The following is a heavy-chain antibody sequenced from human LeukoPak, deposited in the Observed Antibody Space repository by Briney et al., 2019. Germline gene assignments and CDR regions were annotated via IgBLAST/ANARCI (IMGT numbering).Heavy chain of an antibody. V-gene: IGHV1-8*03. CDR3: AIGRRRRDIVVVPATWPMGY. Sequence: GASVKVSCKASGYTFTSYDINWVRQATGQGLEWMGWMNPNSGNTGYAQKFQGRVTITRNTSISTAYMELSSLRSEDTAVYYCAIGRRRRDIVVVPATWPMGYWGQGTLVTVSS. CDR2: MNPNSGNT. J-gene: IGHJ4*02. D-gene: IGHD2-2*01. CDR1: GYTFTSYD.